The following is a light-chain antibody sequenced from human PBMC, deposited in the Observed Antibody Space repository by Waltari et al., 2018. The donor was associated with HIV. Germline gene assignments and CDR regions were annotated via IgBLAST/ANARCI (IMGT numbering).Light chain of an antibody. Sequence: DIKMTQSPSSLSASVGDSVTITCRASQSISSYLNWYHQQPGKAPKLLISAASRLQSGVPSRFSGSGFGTEFSVTISSLQPEDFATYYCQQGYITPPITFGQGTRLDIK. CDR3: QQGYITPPIT. CDR1: QSISSY. CDR2: AAS. J-gene: IGKJ5*01. V-gene: IGKV1-39*01.